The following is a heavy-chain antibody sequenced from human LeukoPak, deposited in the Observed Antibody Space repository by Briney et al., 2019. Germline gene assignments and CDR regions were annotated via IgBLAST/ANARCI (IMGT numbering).Heavy chain of an antibody. CDR1: GYTFTSYG. D-gene: IGHD2-2*01. J-gene: IGHJ4*02. CDR3: ARDSTDHVVVVPAAMSTGPDY. CDR2: ISAYNGIT. V-gene: IGHV1-18*01. Sequence: ASVKVSCKASGYTFTSYGISWVRQAPGQGLEWMGWISAYNGITNYAQKLQGRVTMTTDTSTSTAYMELRSLRSDDTAVYYCARDSTDHVVVVPAAMSTGPDYWGQGTLVTVSS.